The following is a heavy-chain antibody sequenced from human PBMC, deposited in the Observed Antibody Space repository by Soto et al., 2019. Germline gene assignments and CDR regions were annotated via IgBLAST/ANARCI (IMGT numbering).Heavy chain of an antibody. CDR1: GGSISSSSYY. D-gene: IGHD1-26*01. CDR3: ARLRSYSGSYYAHDAFDI. Sequence: SETLSLTCTVSGGSISSSSYYWGWIRQPPGKGLEWIGSIYYSGSTYYNPSLKSRVTISVDTSKNQFSLKLSSVTAADTAVYYCARLRSYSGSYYAHDAFDIWGQGTMVTVSS. V-gene: IGHV4-39*01. J-gene: IGHJ3*02. CDR2: IYYSGST.